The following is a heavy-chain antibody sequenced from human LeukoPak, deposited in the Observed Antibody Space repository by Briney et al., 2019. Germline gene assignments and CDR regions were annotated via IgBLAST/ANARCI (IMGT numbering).Heavy chain of an antibody. J-gene: IGHJ4*02. Sequence: GGSLRLSCEASGFTFSAYAMTWVRQAPGKGLEWVSYISSSSTHIYYADSVKGRFTISRDNARNSLYLQMNSLRAEDTAIYYCARSEHSSSSFDYWGQGTLVTVSS. CDR2: ISSSSTHI. V-gene: IGHV3-21*01. CDR3: ARSEHSSSSFDY. CDR1: GFTFSAYA. D-gene: IGHD6-6*01.